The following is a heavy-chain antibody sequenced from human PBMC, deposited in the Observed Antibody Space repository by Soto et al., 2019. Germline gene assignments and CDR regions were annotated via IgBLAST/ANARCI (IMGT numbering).Heavy chain of an antibody. CDR1: GFTFSSYG. CDR2: IWYDGSNK. CDR3: AREGAVAGTDY. Sequence: QVQLVECGGGVVQPGRSLRLSCAASGFTFSSYGMHWVRQAPGKGLEWVAVIWYDGSNKYYADSVKGRFTISRDNSKNTLYLQMNSLRAEDTAVYYCAREGAVAGTDYWGQAPLVTVSS. D-gene: IGHD6-19*01. V-gene: IGHV3-33*01. J-gene: IGHJ4*02.